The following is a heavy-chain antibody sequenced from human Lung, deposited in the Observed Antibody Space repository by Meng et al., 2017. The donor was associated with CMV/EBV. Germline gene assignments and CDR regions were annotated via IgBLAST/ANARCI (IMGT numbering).Heavy chain of an antibody. Sequence: SXKISCVASGFTFDDYGMHWVRQAPGKGLEWVSGISWNTGNIGYADSVKGRFTISRDNAKNSVYLQMNSLRIEDTALYYCARTASASDDWGQGTLVTVSS. CDR2: ISWNTGNI. D-gene: IGHD1-14*01. CDR3: ARTASASDD. V-gene: IGHV3-9*01. CDR1: GFTFDDYG. J-gene: IGHJ4*02.